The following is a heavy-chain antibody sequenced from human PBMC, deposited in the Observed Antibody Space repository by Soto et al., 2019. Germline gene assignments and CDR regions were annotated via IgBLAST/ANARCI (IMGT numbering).Heavy chain of an antibody. CDR2: IYSSGST. D-gene: IGHD3-3*01. J-gene: IGHJ5*02. V-gene: IGHV4-4*07. Sequence: PSETLSLTCTDPGGTISGYYWTWIRQSAGGGLEWIGRIYSSGSTNYNPSLKSRVTISLDTSMNHFSLRLSSVTAADTAVYYCARGQRFSDWFDPWGQGTLVTVSS. CDR1: GGTISGYY. CDR3: ARGQRFSDWFDP.